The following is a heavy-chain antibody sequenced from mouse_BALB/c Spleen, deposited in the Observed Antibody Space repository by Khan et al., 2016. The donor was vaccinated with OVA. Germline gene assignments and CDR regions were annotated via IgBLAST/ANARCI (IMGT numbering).Heavy chain of an antibody. CDR3: ARWFDGHSCLYAVDY. V-gene: IGHV2-6*02. J-gene: IGHJ4*01. CDR1: GFSLTSYG. CDR2: ICSDGST. Sequence: QVQLKESGPGLVAPSQSLSITCPVSGFSLTSYGVHWVRQPPGKGLEWMVVICSDGSTNYNSALNSRLSSSKDNSKSQGFLKMNSLHTDDTAIYYCARWFDGHSCLYAVDYWGQGTSVTVSS. D-gene: IGHD2-3*01.